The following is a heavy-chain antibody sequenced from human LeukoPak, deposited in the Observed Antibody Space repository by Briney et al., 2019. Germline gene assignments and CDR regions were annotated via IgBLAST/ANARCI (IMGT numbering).Heavy chain of an antibody. CDR2: IGAYNGNT. CDR1: GYTFTSYG. CDR3: ARSRNYYGSGSYYNSNLYYFDY. J-gene: IGHJ4*02. V-gene: IGHV1-18*01. Sequence: ASVKVSCKASGYTFTSYGISWVRQAPGQGLEWMGWIGAYNGNTNYAQKLQGRVTTTTDTSTRTAYMELRSLRSDDAAVYYCARSRNYYGSGSYYNSNLYYFDYWGQGTLVTVSS. D-gene: IGHD3-10*01.